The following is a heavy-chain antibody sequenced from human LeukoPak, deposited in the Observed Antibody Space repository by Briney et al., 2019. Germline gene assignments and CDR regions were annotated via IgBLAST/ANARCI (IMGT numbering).Heavy chain of an antibody. Sequence: SETLSLTCAVYGGSFSGYYWSWIRQPPGKGLEWIGEINHSGSTNYNPSLKSRVTISVDTSKNQFSLKLSSVTAADTAVYCCARGWVTPPNYFDYWGQGTLVTVSS. V-gene: IGHV4-34*01. J-gene: IGHJ4*02. CDR1: GGSFSGYY. CDR2: INHSGST. CDR3: ARGWVTPPNYFDY. D-gene: IGHD2-21*02.